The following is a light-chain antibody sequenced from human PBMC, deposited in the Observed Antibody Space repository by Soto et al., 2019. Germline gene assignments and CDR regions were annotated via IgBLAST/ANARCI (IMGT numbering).Light chain of an antibody. J-gene: IGKJ4*01. CDR3: QQRRYWPLT. CDR1: QSLGYY. V-gene: IGKV3-11*01. CDR2: DTS. Sequence: EIVLTQSPATLSLSPGERATLSCRASQSLGYYLAWFQQKHGQAPRLLIYDTSNRASGIPARFSGSGSGTDLTLTISSLDPEDFAVYYCQQRRYWPLTFGGGTKVEIK.